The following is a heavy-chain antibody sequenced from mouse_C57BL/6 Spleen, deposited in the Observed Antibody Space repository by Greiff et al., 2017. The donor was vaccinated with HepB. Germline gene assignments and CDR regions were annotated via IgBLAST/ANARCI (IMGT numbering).Heavy chain of an antibody. Sequence: EVKLVESGPELVKPGASVKMSCKASGYTFTDYNMHWVKQSHGKSLGWIGYINPNNGGTSYNQKFKGKATLTVNKSSSTAYMELRSLTSEDSAVYYCARSGGDYYGSSPWFAYWGQGTLVTVSA. V-gene: IGHV1-22*01. CDR3: ARSGGDYYGSSPWFAY. CDR2: INPNNGGT. D-gene: IGHD1-1*01. J-gene: IGHJ3*01. CDR1: GYTFTDYN.